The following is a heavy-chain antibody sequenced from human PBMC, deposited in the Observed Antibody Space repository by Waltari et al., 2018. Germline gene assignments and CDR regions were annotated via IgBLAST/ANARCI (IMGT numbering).Heavy chain of an antibody. CDR1: GYSFVDNY. V-gene: IGHV1-2*02. CDR3: ARFTSGGYYSD. Sequence: QVQLVQSGAEVKKPGASVKVSCATSGYSFVDNYIHWVRQAPGQKFEYMGWINPKSGVKNNPKNFQGRVTLTTDTSISTAYMELTSLSSEDTAMYYCARFTSGGYYSDWGQGTRVAVSS. CDR2: INPKSGVK. J-gene: IGHJ4*02. D-gene: IGHD3-10*01.